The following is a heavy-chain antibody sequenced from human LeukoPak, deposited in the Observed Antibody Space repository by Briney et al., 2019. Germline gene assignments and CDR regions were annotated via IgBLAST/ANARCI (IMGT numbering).Heavy chain of an antibody. CDR3: AKGTPRDGYNSGYFDY. Sequence: GGSLRLSCAASGFTFSSFAMTWARQAPGKGLEWVSIISDNGDYTYYADSVKGRFTISRDNSKNTLYLQMNSLRAEDTAVYYCAKGTPRDGYNSGYFDYWGQGTLVTVSS. CDR1: GFTFSSFA. J-gene: IGHJ4*02. CDR2: ISDNGDYT. D-gene: IGHD5-24*01. V-gene: IGHV3-23*01.